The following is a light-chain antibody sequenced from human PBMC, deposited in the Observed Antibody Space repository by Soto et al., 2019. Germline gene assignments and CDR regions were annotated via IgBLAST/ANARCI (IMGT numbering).Light chain of an antibody. V-gene: IGKV3-11*01. Sequence: EIVLTQSPATLSLSPGESATLSCRASQSVNSYLAWYQQRPGQAPRLLIYDASNRATGIPARFRGSGSGTDFTLTISSLAPEDFAVYYCQQRRNWPLTFGGGTKVEIK. J-gene: IGKJ4*01. CDR1: QSVNSY. CDR3: QQRRNWPLT. CDR2: DAS.